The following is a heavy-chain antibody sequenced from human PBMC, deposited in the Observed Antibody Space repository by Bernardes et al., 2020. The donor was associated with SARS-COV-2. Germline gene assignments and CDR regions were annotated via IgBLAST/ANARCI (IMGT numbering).Heavy chain of an antibody. V-gene: IGHV1-2*02. D-gene: IGHD4-17*01. J-gene: IGHJ4*02. CDR3: ARGHGDYFDY. CDR1: GYAFTHYY. Sequence: ASVKVSCQASGYAFTHYYIHWLRQTPGQGLEWMGWINPNSGDSSSARKFQGRVTLTRDTSTSTAYMELRSLRSDDTALYYCARGHGDYFDYWGQGTLVTVSS. CDR2: INPNSGDS.